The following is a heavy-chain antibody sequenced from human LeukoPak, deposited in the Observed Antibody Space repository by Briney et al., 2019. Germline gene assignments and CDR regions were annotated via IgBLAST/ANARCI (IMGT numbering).Heavy chain of an antibody. CDR1: RFTFNNYW. V-gene: IGHV3-7*05. J-gene: IGHJ4*02. D-gene: IGHD3-22*01. CDR3: ATDRREEPSNYDRNRFAY. CDR2: IREDGSEK. Sequence: GGSLRLSCVASRFTFNNYWMNWVRQAPGRGLEWVANIREDGSEKNYVDSVKGRFTISRENAKNPLYLQMDNLRAEDTAVFYCATDRREEPSNYDRNRFAYWGQGTLVTVSS.